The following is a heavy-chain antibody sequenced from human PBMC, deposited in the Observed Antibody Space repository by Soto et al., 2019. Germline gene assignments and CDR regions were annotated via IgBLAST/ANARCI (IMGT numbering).Heavy chain of an antibody. D-gene: IGHD2-2*01. Sequence: QVQLVQSGGEVKRPGASVKVSCKTSGYTFSNYGSTWVRQAPGQPLEWLGWISLYSYGTNYAQKFQGRVSMTTDTSTTTAYMELRSLRSDDTAVYYCARVVPGAEAWFGPWGQGPLVTVSS. CDR3: ARVVPGAEAWFGP. V-gene: IGHV1-18*01. J-gene: IGHJ5*02. CDR1: GYTFSNYG. CDR2: ISLYSYGT.